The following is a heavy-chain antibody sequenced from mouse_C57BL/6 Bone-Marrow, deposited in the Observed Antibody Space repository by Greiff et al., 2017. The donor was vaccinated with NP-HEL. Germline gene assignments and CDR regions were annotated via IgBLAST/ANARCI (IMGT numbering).Heavy chain of an antibody. V-gene: IGHV1-53*01. D-gene: IGHD2-2*01. J-gene: IGHJ2*01. CDR3: ARDGMYYGYARYYFDY. CDR1: GYTFTSYW. CDR2: INPSNGGT. Sequence: QVQLQQPGTELVKPGASVKLSCKASGYTFTSYWMHWVKQRPGQGLEWIGNINPSNGGTNYNEQFKSKATLTVDKSSSTAYMQLSSLTSEDSAVDCCARDGMYYGYARYYFDYWGQGTTLTVSS.